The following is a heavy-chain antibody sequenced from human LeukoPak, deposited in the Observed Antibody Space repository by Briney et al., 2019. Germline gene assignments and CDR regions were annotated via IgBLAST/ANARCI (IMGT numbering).Heavy chain of an antibody. J-gene: IGHJ6*02. D-gene: IGHD1-26*01. CDR3: ARDPVGYYYAMDV. CDR1: GFSLRSSE. CDR2: ISSSGATI. V-gene: IGHV3-48*03. Sequence: PGGSLRLSCAASGFSLRSSEMNWVRQAPGKGLEWVSYISSSGATIYYADSVKGRFTSSRDKTKNSVHLQMNSLRAEDTAVYYCARDPVGYYYAMDVWGQGTTVTVSS.